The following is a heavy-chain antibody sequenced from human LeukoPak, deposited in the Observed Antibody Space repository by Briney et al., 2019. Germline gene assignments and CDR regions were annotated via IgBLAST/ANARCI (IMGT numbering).Heavy chain of an antibody. V-gene: IGHV4-61*02. CDR2: VYSSRTT. CDR3: ARGWYSSGWYSGEFFDY. CDR1: GGSIRSGSYY. D-gene: IGHD6-19*01. Sequence: SQTLSLTCTVSGGSIRSGSYYWSWIRQPAGKGLEWIGRVYSSRTTNYNPSLKSRVTISVDTSKNQSSLKLSSVTAADTAVYYCARGWYSSGWYSGEFFDYWGQGTLVTVSS. J-gene: IGHJ4*02.